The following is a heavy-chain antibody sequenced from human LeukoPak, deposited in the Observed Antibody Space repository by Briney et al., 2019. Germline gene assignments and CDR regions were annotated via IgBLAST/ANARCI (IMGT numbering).Heavy chain of an antibody. CDR2: IYSGGTT. Sequence: GGSLRLSCAASGFTVSSNYMNWVRQAPGKGLEWVSVIYSGGTTYSADSVKGRFTISRDSSKNTLYLQMNTLRAEDTAVYYCARDGYYDYVWGTGFDYWGQGTLVTVSS. V-gene: IGHV3-53*01. CDR1: GFTVSSNY. CDR3: ARDGYYDYVWGTGFDY. D-gene: IGHD3-16*01. J-gene: IGHJ4*02.